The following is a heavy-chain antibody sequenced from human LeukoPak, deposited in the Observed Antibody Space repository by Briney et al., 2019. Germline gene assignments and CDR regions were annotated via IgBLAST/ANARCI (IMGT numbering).Heavy chain of an antibody. V-gene: IGHV3-23*01. J-gene: IGHJ6*02. CDR2: ISGSGGST. CDR3: ASGYDPFYYYYGMDV. Sequence: GGSLRLSCAASGFTFSSYAMSWVRQAPGKGLEWVSAISGSGGSTYYADSVKGRFTISRDNAKNSLYLQMNSLRAEDTAVYYCASGYDPFYYYYGMDVWGQGTTVTVSS. CDR1: GFTFSSYA. D-gene: IGHD5-12*01.